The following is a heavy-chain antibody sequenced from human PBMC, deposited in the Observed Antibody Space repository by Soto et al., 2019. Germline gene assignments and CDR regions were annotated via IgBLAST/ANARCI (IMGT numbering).Heavy chain of an antibody. Sequence: QVQLQQWGAGLLKPSETLSLTCAVYGGSFRGYYWSWIRQPPGQGLEWIGEVNHSGRTNYNPSLKSRVTITVDTSKNQFSLKLSSVTAADTAVYYCARSSGWRNWYFDLWGRGTLVTVAA. CDR1: GGSFRGYY. CDR3: ARSSGWRNWYFDL. CDR2: VNHSGRT. D-gene: IGHD6-19*01. V-gene: IGHV4-34*01. J-gene: IGHJ2*01.